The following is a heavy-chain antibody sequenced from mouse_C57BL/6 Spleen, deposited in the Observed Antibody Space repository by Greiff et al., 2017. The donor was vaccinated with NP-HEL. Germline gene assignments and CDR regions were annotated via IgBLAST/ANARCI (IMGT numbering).Heavy chain of an antibody. Sequence: QVQLQQSGAELVMPGASVKLSCKASGYTFTSYWMHWVKQRPGQGLEWIGEIDPSDSYTNYNQKFKGKSTLTVDKSSSTAYMQLSSLTSEDSAVYYCSRRDSSGYLAWFAYWGQGTLVTVSA. CDR3: SRRDSSGYLAWFAY. CDR2: IDPSDSYT. V-gene: IGHV1-69*01. CDR1: GYTFTSYW. D-gene: IGHD3-2*02. J-gene: IGHJ3*01.